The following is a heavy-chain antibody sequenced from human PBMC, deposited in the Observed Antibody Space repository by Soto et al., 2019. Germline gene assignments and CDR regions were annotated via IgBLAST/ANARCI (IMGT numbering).Heavy chain of an antibody. CDR3: AKELDYTASLGY. D-gene: IGHD4-4*01. J-gene: IGHJ4*02. V-gene: IGHV3-30*18. CDR2: ISYDGSNK. CDR1: GFTFSSYG. Sequence: WGSLRLSCAASGFTFSSYGMHWVRQAPGKGLEWVAVISYDGSNKYYADSVKGRFTISRDNSKNTLYLQMNSLRAEDTAVYYCAKELDYTASLGYWGQGTLVTVSS.